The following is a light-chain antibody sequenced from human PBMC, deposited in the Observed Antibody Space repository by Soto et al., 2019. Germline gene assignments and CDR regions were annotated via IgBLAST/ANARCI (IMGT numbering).Light chain of an antibody. V-gene: IGLV1-40*01. Sequence: QSVLTQPPSVSGAPGQRVTISCTGSSSNIGAGYDVHWYQQLPGTAPKLLIYGNGNRPSGVPDRFSGSKSGTSASLAITGLQAEDEGDYYCQSYDSSLSGSEVFGTGTKLTVL. CDR2: GNG. J-gene: IGLJ1*01. CDR3: QSYDSSLSGSEV. CDR1: SSNIGAGYD.